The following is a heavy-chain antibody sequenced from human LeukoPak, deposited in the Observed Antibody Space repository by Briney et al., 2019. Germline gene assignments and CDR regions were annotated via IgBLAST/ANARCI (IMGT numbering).Heavy chain of an antibody. V-gene: IGHV3-7*01. CDR2: IRQDGSDK. Sequence: GGSLRLSCAASDFSFTTYAMSWVRQAPGKGLEWVAIIRQDGSDKYYVDSVKGRFTISRDNAENSLYLQMNSLRVEDTAVYYCARDTAMITGPRFDYWGQGTLVTVSS. CDR1: DFSFTTYA. D-gene: IGHD5-18*01. J-gene: IGHJ4*02. CDR3: ARDTAMITGPRFDY.